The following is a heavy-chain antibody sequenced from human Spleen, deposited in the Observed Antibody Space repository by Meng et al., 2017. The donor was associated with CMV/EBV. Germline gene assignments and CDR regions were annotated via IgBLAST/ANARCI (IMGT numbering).Heavy chain of an antibody. CDR2: INSDGTDT. CDR3: ARGRWGYYYDY. J-gene: IGHJ4*02. D-gene: IGHD3-22*01. V-gene: IGHV3-74*01. CDR1: GFTFRGYW. Sequence: GGSLRLSCAASGFTFRGYWMHWVRQVPGRGLVWVSHINSDGTDTNYADSVKGRFTISRDNAKNTLYLQMTGLRAEDAAVYHCARGRWGYYYDYWGQGTVVTVSS.